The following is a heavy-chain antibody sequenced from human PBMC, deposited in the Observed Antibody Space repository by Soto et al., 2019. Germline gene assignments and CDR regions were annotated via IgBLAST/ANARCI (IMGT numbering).Heavy chain of an antibody. D-gene: IGHD3-3*01. CDR3: ARSPLPDFLSGLYPSTFEYYYYMDV. Sequence: SLTLGCASCRFSFRVSYVTLFRQTPKKGLEWVSYISSSGSTIYYADSVKGRFTISRDNAKNSLYLQMNSLRAEDTAVYYCARSPLPDFLSGLYPSTFEYYYYMDVWGNGTTVTVSS. CDR1: RFSFRVSY. J-gene: IGHJ6*03. CDR2: ISSSGSTI. V-gene: IGHV3-11*01.